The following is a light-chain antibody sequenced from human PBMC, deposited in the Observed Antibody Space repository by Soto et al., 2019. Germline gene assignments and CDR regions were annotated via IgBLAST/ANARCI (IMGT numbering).Light chain of an antibody. Sequence: QSVLSQPASVSGSPGQSITISCTGTSSDVGGYNYVSWFQHHPGKAPKLMIYDVGNRPSGVSDRFSGSKSGNTASLTISGLPAEYEADYYCSSFISTRIPYVFRTGTKVTVL. CDR1: SSDVGGYNY. J-gene: IGLJ1*01. V-gene: IGLV2-14*03. CDR3: SSFISTRIPYV. CDR2: DVG.